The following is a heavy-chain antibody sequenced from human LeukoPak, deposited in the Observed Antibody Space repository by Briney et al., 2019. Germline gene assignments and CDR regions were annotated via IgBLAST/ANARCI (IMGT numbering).Heavy chain of an antibody. CDR3: ARAYTNTRHYYYYYMDV. D-gene: IGHD2-2*02. V-gene: IGHV3-20*04. Sequence: GGSLRLSCAASGFTFDDYGMSWVRQGPGKGLEWVRGITWDSETTGYADSVKGRFTISRDNAKNSLYLQMNSLRAEDTALYYCARAYTNTRHYYYYYMDVWGKGTTVTVSS. CDR2: ITWDSETT. CDR1: GFTFDDYG. J-gene: IGHJ6*03.